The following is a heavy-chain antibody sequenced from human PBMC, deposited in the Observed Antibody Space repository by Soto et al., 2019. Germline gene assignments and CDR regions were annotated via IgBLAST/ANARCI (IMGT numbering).Heavy chain of an antibody. CDR2: ISHTDRLT. CDR1: GFTFSYYE. J-gene: IGHJ5*02. Sequence: EVQLAESGGDLVQPGGSLRLSCVGSGFTFSYYEMHWVRQAPGKGLERVAFISHTDRLTHYPDSVKGRFTISRDNAQNSLYLEMTSLRVEDTGVYYCARDTGRASADLWGQGTLVNVSS. D-gene: IGHD6-13*01. V-gene: IGHV3-48*03. CDR3: ARDTGRASADL.